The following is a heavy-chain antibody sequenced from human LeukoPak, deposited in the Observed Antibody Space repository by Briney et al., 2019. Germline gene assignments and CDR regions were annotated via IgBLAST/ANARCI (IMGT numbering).Heavy chain of an antibody. Sequence: GGSLRLSCAASGFTFSSYAMSWVRQAPGKGLEWVSAISGSGGNTYYADSVKGRFTISRDNSKNTLYLQMNSLRAEDTAVYYCAKWGDYDVLTGYYVSDYWGQGTLVTVSS. CDR2: ISGSGGNT. V-gene: IGHV3-23*01. CDR3: AKWGDYDVLTGYYVSDY. CDR1: GFTFSSYA. D-gene: IGHD3-9*01. J-gene: IGHJ4*02.